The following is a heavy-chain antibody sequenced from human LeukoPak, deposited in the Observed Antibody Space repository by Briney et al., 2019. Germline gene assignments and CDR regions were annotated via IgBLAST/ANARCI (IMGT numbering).Heavy chain of an antibody. V-gene: IGHV4-34*01. CDR1: GGSFSGYY. CDR2: IYYSGST. J-gene: IGHJ4*02. D-gene: IGHD3-3*01. CDR3: VKYDSY. Sequence: SETLSLTCAVYGGSFSGYYWSWIRQHPGKGLEWIGYIYYSGSTYYNPSLKSRVTISVDTSKNQFSLKLSSVTAADTAVYYCVKYDSYWGQGTLVTVSS.